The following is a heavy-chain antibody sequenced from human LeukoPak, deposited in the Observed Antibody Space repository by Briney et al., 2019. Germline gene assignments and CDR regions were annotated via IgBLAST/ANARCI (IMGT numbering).Heavy chain of an antibody. CDR1: GFTFSSYA. CDR3: ARDAAGFDY. D-gene: IGHD6-13*01. V-gene: IGHV3-33*08. CDR2: IWYDGSNK. Sequence: PGGSLRLSCAASGFTFSSYAMSWVRQAPGKGLEWVAVIWYDGSNKYYADSVKGRFTISRDNSKNTLYLQMNSLRAEDTAVYYCARDAAGFDYWGQGTLVTVSS. J-gene: IGHJ4*02.